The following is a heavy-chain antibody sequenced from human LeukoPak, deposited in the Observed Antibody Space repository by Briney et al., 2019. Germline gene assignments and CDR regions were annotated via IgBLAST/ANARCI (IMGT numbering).Heavy chain of an antibody. V-gene: IGHV3-48*04. CDR2: IGSSGTTT. Sequence: GGSLRLSCAASGFTFSIYSMNWVRQAPGRGLEWLSYIGSSGTTTYYADSVKGRFTISRDNAKNLLFLQMNSLRAEDTAVYYCARMNYVSTGWGAPFDNWGQGTLVTVSS. CDR3: ARMNYVSTGWGAPFDN. CDR1: GFTFSIYS. J-gene: IGHJ4*02. D-gene: IGHD1-7*01.